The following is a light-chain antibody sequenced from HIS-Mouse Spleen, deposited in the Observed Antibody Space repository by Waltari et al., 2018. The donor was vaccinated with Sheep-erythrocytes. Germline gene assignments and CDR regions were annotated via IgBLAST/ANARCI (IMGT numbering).Light chain of an antibody. CDR1: SAHSSYA. CDR3: QTWGTGIQV. J-gene: IGLJ2*01. V-gene: IGLV4-69*01. Sequence: QLVLTQSPSASASLGASVKLTCTLSSAHSSYAIAWPPQQPEKGPRYLMKLNSDGSHSKGDGIPDRFSGSSSGAERYLTISSLQSEDEADYYCQTWGTGIQVFGGGTKLTVL. CDR2: LNSDGSH.